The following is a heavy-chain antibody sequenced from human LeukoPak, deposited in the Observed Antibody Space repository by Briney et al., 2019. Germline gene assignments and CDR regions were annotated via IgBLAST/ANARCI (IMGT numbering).Heavy chain of an antibody. V-gene: IGHV3-74*01. CDR1: GFTFSNFW. CDR2: IYGDGSFT. CDR3: AKPYSGSYYFDY. J-gene: IGHJ4*02. Sequence: GGSLRLSCAASGFTFSNFWMHWVRQAPGKGLVWVALIYGDGSFTRYADSVKGRFTISRDNAKNTVYLQMSSLRAEDTAVYYCAKPYSGSYYFDYWGQGTLVTVSS. D-gene: IGHD1-26*01.